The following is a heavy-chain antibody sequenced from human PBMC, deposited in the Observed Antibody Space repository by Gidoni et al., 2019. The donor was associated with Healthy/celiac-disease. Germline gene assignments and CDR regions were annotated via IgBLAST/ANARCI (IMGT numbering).Heavy chain of an antibody. CDR1: GFTFSSYA. V-gene: IGHV3-23*01. D-gene: IGHD4-17*01. Sequence: EVQLLESGGGLVQPGGSLRISCAASGFTFSSYAMSWVRQAPGKGLEWVSAISGSGGSTYYADSVKGRFTISRDNSKNTLYLQMNSLRAEDTAVYYCAKDFYGDYGWNYWGQGTLVTVSS. CDR3: AKDFYGDYGWNY. J-gene: IGHJ4*02. CDR2: ISGSGGST.